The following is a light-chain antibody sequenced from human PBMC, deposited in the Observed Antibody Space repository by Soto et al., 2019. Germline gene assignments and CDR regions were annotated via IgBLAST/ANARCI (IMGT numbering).Light chain of an antibody. CDR3: HQYGSSPYT. V-gene: IGKV3-20*01. J-gene: IGKJ2*01. CDR1: QSVSSSY. Sequence: EIVLTQSPGTLSLSPGERATLSCRASQSVSSSYLAWYQQTPGQPPRLLIYVASSRATGIPDRFSGSGSGTDFTLTINRLESEDFAVYYCHQYGSSPYTFGQGTKLEI. CDR2: VAS.